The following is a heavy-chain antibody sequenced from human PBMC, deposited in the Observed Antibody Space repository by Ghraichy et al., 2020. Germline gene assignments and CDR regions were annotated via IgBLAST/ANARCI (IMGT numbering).Heavy chain of an antibody. CDR2: IYYSGST. CDR1: GGSISSGGYY. D-gene: IGHD2-15*01. J-gene: IGHJ4*02. CDR3: ARDRCSGGSCYMDY. Sequence: SLNISCTVSGGSISSGGYYWSWIRQHPGKGLEWIGYIYYSGSTYYNPSLKSRVTISVDTSKNQFSLKLSSVTAADTAVYYCARDRCSGGSCYMDYWGQGTLVTVSS. V-gene: IGHV4-31*03.